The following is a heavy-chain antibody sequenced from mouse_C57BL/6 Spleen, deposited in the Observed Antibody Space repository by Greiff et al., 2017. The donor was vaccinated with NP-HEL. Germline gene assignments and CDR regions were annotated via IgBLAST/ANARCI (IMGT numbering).Heavy chain of an antibody. CDR2: INPNYGTT. D-gene: IGHD2-2*01. CDR3: ARSRWLQTKYFDV. CDR1: GYSFTDYY. Sequence: VQLQQSGPELVKPGASVKISCKASGYSFTDYYMNWVKQSHGKSLEWIGVINPNYGTTSYNQKFKGKATLTVDQSSSTAYMQLNSLTSEDSAVYYCARSRWLQTKYFDVWGTGTTVTVSS. J-gene: IGHJ1*03. V-gene: IGHV1-39*01.